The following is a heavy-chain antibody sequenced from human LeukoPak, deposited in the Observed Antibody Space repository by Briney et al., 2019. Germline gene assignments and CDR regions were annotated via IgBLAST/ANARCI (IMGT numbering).Heavy chain of an antibody. CDR1: GASISSYY. Sequence: PSETLSLICTVSGASISSYYWSWIRQPPGKGLEWIGDIYYSGSIKYNPSLKSRVTMSVDTSKNQFSLKLSSVTAADTAVYYCARTSIAALNWFDPWGQGTLVTVSS. CDR3: ARTSIAALNWFDP. D-gene: IGHD6-6*01. V-gene: IGHV4-59*12. CDR2: IYYSGSI. J-gene: IGHJ5*02.